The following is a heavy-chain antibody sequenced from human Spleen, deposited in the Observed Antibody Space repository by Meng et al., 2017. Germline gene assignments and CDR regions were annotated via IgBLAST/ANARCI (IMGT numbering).Heavy chain of an antibody. CDR1: GASISHSNW. CDR2: IYHSGTT. J-gene: IGHJ3*02. D-gene: IGHD3-10*01. CDR3: ARGGDHPPKTGNDAFDI. Sequence: SETLSLTCAVSGASISHSNWWSWVRQPPGKGLQWIGDIYHSGTTHYNPSLKSRVSMSVDKSRNQFSLRLSSVTASDTAVYYCARGGDHPPKTGNDAFDIWGPGTMVTVSS. V-gene: IGHV4-4*02.